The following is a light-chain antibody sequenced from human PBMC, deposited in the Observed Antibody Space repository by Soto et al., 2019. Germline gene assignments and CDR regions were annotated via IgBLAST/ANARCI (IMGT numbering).Light chain of an antibody. J-gene: IGKJ1*01. CDR1: QSVRSNY. V-gene: IGKV3-20*01. CDR2: GAS. CDR3: QQYGTSPGT. Sequence: EVVVTQSPGTLSLSPGERATLSCRASQSVRSNYLAWYQQKPGQAPRLLIHGASSRATGIPDRGSGSGSGTDFTRTISRLEPEEFAVYYCQQYGTSPGTFGQGTNVESK.